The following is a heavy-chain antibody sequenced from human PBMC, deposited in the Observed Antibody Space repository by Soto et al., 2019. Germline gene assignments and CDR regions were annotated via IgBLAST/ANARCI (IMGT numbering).Heavy chain of an antibody. D-gene: IGHD3-10*01. V-gene: IGHV1-69*08. CDR1: GGTFSSYT. CDR3: ARDEGYYGSRTTFYYYYGMDV. CDR2: IIPILGIA. J-gene: IGHJ6*02. Sequence: QVQLVQSGAEVKKPGSSVKVSCKASGGTFSSYTISWVRQAPGQGLEWMGRIIPILGIANYAQKFQGRVTITADKSTSTAYMELSSLRSEDTAVYYCARDEGYYGSRTTFYYYYGMDVWGQGTTVTVSS.